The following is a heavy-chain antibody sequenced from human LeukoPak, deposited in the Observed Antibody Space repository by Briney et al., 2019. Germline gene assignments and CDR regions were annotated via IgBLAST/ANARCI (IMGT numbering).Heavy chain of an antibody. Sequence: SETLSLTCTVSGGSIRSYYWSWIRQPPGKGLEVIGYIYYSGSTNYNHSLNSRVTISVDTSKNQFSLKLCSVAAADTAVYYCARLYGSGSWSDYWGQGTLVTVSS. J-gene: IGHJ4*02. V-gene: IGHV4-59*01. CDR2: IYYSGST. D-gene: IGHD3-10*01. CDR3: ARLYGSGSWSDY. CDR1: GGSIRSYY.